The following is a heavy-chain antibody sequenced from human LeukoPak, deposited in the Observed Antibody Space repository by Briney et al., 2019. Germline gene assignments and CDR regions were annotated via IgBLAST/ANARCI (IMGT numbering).Heavy chain of an antibody. CDR2: ISSSSSTI. Sequence: PGGSLRLSCAASGFTFSSYSMNWVRQAPGKGLEWVSYISSSSSTIYYADSVKVRFTISRDNAKNSLYLQMNSLRAEDTAVYYCARDGVSYALFGSYFDYWGQGTLVTVSS. CDR1: GFTFSSYS. V-gene: IGHV3-48*01. CDR3: ARDGVSYALFGSYFDY. D-gene: IGHD3-16*01. J-gene: IGHJ4*02.